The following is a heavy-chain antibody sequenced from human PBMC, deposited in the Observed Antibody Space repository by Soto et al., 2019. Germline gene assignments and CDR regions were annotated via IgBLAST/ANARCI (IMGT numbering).Heavy chain of an antibody. V-gene: IGHV3-53*01. CDR1: GFTVSSNY. J-gene: IGHJ6*02. CDR2: IYSGGST. Sequence: SVGSLRLSCAASGFTVSSNYMSWVRQAPGKGLEWVSVIYSGGSTYYADSVKGRFTISRDNSKNTLYLQMNSLRAEDTAVYYCAGTTDHTVGMDVWGQGTTVTVSS. CDR3: AGTTDHTVGMDV. D-gene: IGHD4-17*01.